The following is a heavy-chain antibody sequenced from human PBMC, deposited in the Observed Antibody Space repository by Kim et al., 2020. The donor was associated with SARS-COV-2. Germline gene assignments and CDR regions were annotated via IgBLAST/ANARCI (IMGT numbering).Heavy chain of an antibody. V-gene: IGHV6-1*01. J-gene: IGHJ3*02. D-gene: IGHD2-15*01. CDR2: TYYSSKWYQ. CDR1: GDSVSGNNIA. Sequence: SQTLSLTCVISGDSVSGNNIAWNWIRLSPSRGLEWLGRTYYSSKWYQDYAVSVRSRTTINADTSKNQFSLQLNSVTPEDTAVYYGVRGRSSAFDIWDQGT. CDR3: VRGRSSAFDI.